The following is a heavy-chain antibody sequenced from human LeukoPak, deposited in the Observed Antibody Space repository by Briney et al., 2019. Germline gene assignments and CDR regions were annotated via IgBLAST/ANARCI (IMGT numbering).Heavy chain of an antibody. J-gene: IGHJ4*02. Sequence: PSEPLSLTCSVSGGPISSYHWSWIRQPAGKGREWIGRIYTTGNTDYNPPLKSRVTMSVDTSKNQFSLNLSSVTAADTAVYYCARDARGWSGFDYWGQGTLVTVSS. CDR1: GGPISSYH. D-gene: IGHD3-3*01. CDR3: ARDARGWSGFDY. V-gene: IGHV4-4*07. CDR2: IYTTGNT.